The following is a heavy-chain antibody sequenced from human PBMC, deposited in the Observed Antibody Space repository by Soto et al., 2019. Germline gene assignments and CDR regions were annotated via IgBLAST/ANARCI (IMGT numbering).Heavy chain of an antibody. CDR3: AIPSGLTVTGPDY. D-gene: IGHD6-19*01. J-gene: IGHJ4*02. CDR2: IGGNGADT. V-gene: IGHV3-23*01. CDR1: GFIFSNYA. Sequence: GSLRLSCAASGFIFSNYAMSWVRQAPGKGLEWVSAIGGNGADTYYADSVKGRFTISRDNSKNILYLQMNSLRAEDTAVYFCAIPSGLTVTGPDYWGQGTLVTVSS.